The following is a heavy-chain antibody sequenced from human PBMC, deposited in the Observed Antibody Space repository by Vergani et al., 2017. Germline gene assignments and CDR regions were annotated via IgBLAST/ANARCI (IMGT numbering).Heavy chain of an antibody. CDR1: GFTFSSYA. Sequence: EVQLLESGGGLVQPGGSLRLSCAASGFTFSSYAMSWVRQAPGKGREWVSAISGSGGSTYYADSVKGRFTISRDNSKNTLYLKMNSLRAEATAVYYCAHGNWNTNNWFDPWGQGTLVTVAS. V-gene: IGHV3-23*01. CDR3: AHGNWNTNNWFDP. D-gene: IGHD1/OR15-1a*01. J-gene: IGHJ5*02. CDR2: ISGSGGST.